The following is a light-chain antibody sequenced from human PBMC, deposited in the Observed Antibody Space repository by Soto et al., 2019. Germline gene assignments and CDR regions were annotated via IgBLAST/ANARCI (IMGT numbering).Light chain of an antibody. J-gene: IGKJ1*01. CDR1: QSVSSN. CDR2: GAS. Sequence: EIVMTHSRSTLFVSLGKRSTLPCRASQSVSSNLAWYQQKPGQAPRLLIDGASTRATGIPARFSGSGSGTEFTLTISSLQSEDFAVYYCQQYNNWLWTFGQGTKVDIK. V-gene: IGKV3-15*01. CDR3: QQYNNWLWT.